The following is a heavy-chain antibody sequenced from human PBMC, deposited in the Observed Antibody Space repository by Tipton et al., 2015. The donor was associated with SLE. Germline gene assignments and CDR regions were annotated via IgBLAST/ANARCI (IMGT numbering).Heavy chain of an antibody. J-gene: IGHJ4*02. V-gene: IGHV4-39*07. CDR2: IYYSGNT. CDR1: GGAISSSSYY. D-gene: IGHD4-17*01. Sequence: TLSLTCTVSGGAISSSSYYWGWIRQPPGKGLEWIGSIYYSGNTYYNPSLKSRVTISVDTSKNQFSLKLSSVTAADTAVYYCAREGIYGDSARSYFDYWGQGTLVTVSS. CDR3: AREGIYGDSARSYFDY.